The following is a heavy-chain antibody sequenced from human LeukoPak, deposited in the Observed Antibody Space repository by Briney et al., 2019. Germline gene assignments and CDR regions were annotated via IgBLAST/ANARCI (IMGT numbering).Heavy chain of an antibody. CDR3: STLTSRGLSDS. V-gene: IGHV3-15*07. J-gene: IGHJ4*02. CDR2: IKSKADGETI. Sequence: GGSLRLSCAASGFTFTNAWMNWVRQAPGKGLEWVGRIKSKADGETIDYAAPVKGGFTFSRDDSKNMLYLQMNSLKSEDTAVYYCSTLTSRGLSDSWGQGTLVTVSS. CDR1: GFTFTNAW. D-gene: IGHD1-20*01.